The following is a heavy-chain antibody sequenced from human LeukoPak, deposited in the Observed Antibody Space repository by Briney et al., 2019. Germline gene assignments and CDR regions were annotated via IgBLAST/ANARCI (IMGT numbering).Heavy chain of an antibody. CDR3: ARVPSGYSYGSDY. V-gene: IGHV3-48*01. D-gene: IGHD5-18*01. J-gene: IGHJ4*02. Sequence: GGSLRLSCAASGFTFSSYGMDWVRQAPGKGLEWVSYISSKTSTIYYADSVKGRFTISRDNAKKSLYLQMNSLRAKDTAVYYCARVPSGYSYGSDYWGQGILVAVSS. CDR2: ISSKTSTI. CDR1: GFTFSSYG.